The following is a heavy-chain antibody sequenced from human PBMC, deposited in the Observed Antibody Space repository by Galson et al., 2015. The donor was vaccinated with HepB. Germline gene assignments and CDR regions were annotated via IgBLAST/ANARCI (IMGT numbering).Heavy chain of an antibody. V-gene: IGHV3-48*01. Sequence: SLRLSCAASGFTFSSYSMNWVRQAPGKGLEWVSYISSSSTTIYYADSVKGRFTISRDNAKNSLYLQMNSLRAEDTDVYYCARRRFTGGFDPWGQGTLVTVSS. D-gene: IGHD1-26*01. J-gene: IGHJ5*02. CDR1: GFTFSSYS. CDR3: ARRRFTGGFDP. CDR2: ISSSSTTI.